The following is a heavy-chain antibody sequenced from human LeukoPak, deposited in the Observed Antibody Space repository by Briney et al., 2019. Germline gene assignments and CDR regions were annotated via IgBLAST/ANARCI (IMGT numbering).Heavy chain of an antibody. Sequence: GGALRLSCAASGFTFSTSWMVWVRQAPGKGLEWVANINQDVSHKNYVGSVKGRFTISRDNAKNSVFLQMDSLRAEDTAVYYCARDRGYSAFDYWGQGILVTVSS. J-gene: IGHJ4*02. CDR2: INQDVSHK. CDR1: GFTFSTSW. CDR3: ARDRGYSAFDY. V-gene: IGHV3-7*01. D-gene: IGHD5-18*01.